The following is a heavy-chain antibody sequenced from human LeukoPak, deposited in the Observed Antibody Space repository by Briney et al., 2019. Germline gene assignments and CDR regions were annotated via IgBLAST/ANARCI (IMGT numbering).Heavy chain of an antibody. J-gene: IGHJ4*02. Sequence: PSETLSLTCTVSGGSIRSHYWSCIRQPPGKGLEWIWYIYTSGSTNYNPSLKSRVTISVDTSKNQFSQKMSSVTDADTAVYYCERHEGGSYGLFDYWGQGTLVTVSS. D-gene: IGHD1-26*01. CDR1: GGSIRSHY. CDR2: IYTSGST. CDR3: ERHEGGSYGLFDY. V-gene: IGHV4-4*09.